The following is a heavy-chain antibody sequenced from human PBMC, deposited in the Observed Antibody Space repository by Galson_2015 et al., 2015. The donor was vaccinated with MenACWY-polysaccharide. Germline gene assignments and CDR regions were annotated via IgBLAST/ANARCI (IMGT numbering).Heavy chain of an antibody. CDR3: ARDQRYCSGGSCYGFDY. J-gene: IGHJ4*02. CDR1: GYTFTSYG. D-gene: IGHD2-15*01. V-gene: IGHV1-8*02. Sequence: SVMVSCKASGYTFTSYGISWVRQAPGQGLEWMGWMNPNSGNTGYAQKLQGRVTMTRNTSISTAYMELSSLRSEDTAVYYCARDQRYCSGGSCYGFDYWGQGTLVTVSS. CDR2: MNPNSGNT.